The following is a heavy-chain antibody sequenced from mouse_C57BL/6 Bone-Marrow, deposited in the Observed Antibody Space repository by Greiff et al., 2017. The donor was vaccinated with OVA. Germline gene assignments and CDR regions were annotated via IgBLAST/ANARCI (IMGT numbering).Heavy chain of an antibody. V-gene: IGHV1-72*01. Sequence: QVQLQQPGAELVKPGASVKLSCKASGYTFTSYWMHWVKQRPGRGLEWIGRIEPNSGGTKYNEKFKSKATLTVDKPSSTAYMQLSSLTSEDSAVYYCARPLYYDSFAYWGQGTLVTVSA. J-gene: IGHJ3*01. CDR1: GYTFTSYW. D-gene: IGHD2-4*01. CDR2: IEPNSGGT. CDR3: ARPLYYDSFAY.